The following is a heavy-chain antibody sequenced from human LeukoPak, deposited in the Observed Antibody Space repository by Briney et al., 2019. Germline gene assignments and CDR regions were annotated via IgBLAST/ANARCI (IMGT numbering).Heavy chain of an antibody. Sequence: PSETLSLTCAVYGGSFSGDFWSWIRQSPGKGLEWIGEINHGGSTTYNPSLQSRVTMSVDTSTNQISLKMTSVTAADTAVYYCARVSGSYSYYFDYWGQGTLVTVSS. CDR3: ARVSGSYSYYFDY. CDR1: GGSFSGDF. D-gene: IGHD1-26*01. J-gene: IGHJ4*02. V-gene: IGHV4-34*01. CDR2: INHGGST.